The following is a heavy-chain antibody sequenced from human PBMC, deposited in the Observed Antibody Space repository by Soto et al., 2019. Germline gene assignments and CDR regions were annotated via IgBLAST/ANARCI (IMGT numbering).Heavy chain of an antibody. Sequence: VQLVESGGGVVQPGRSLRLSCAASGFTFSSYAMHWVRQAPGKGLEWVAVISYDGSNKYYADSVKGRFTISRDNSKNTLYLQMNSLRAEDTAVYYCARPHIYGDGEFDYWGQGTLVTVSS. CDR2: ISYDGSNK. J-gene: IGHJ4*02. V-gene: IGHV3-30-3*01. CDR1: GFTFSSYA. D-gene: IGHD4-17*01. CDR3: ARPHIYGDGEFDY.